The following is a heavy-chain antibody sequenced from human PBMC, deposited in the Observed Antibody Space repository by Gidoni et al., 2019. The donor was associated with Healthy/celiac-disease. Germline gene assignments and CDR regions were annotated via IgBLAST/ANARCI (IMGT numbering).Heavy chain of an antibody. J-gene: IGHJ5*02. CDR2: ISYDGSNK. V-gene: IGHV3-30-3*01. Sequence: QVQLVESGGGVVQPGRSLSLSCSASGFTFSSYAMHWVRQAPGKGLEWVAVISYDGSNKYYADSVKGRFTISRDNSKNTLYLQMNSLRAEDTAVYYCAREEQVRGFDPWGQGTLVTVSS. CDR1: GFTFSSYA. CDR3: AREEQVRGFDP. D-gene: IGHD1-1*01.